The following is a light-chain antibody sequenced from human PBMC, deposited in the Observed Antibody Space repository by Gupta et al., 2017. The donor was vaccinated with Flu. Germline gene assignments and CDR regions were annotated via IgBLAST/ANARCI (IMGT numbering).Light chain of an antibody. V-gene: IGLV2-14*01. Sequence: ITISCTGTCGVFGSDNYVSWYQQHPGKPPNLLIYVVTIRPSGVSIRFSGSKSGDTASLTISGPRAEAGADYYGSSSASSTIVVFGGGTKLTVL. CDR1: CGVFGSDNY. J-gene: IGLJ2*01. CDR3: SSSASSTIVV. CDR2: VVT.